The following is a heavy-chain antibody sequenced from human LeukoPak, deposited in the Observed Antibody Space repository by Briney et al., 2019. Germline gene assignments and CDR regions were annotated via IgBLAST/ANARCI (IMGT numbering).Heavy chain of an antibody. CDR1: GYTFTSYY. CDR2: INPSGGST. V-gene: IGHV1-46*01. CDR3: ASTPNYYDSAYYYYGMDF. D-gene: IGHD3-22*01. Sequence: ASVKVSCKASGYTFTSYYMHWVRQAPGQGLEWMGIINPSGGSTSYAQKFQGRVTMTRDTSTSTVYMELSSLRSEDTAVYYCASTPNYYDSAYYYYGMDFWGQGTTVTVSS. J-gene: IGHJ6*02.